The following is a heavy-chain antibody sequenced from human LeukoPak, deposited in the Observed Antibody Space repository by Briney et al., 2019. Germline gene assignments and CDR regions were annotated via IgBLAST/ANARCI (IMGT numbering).Heavy chain of an antibody. V-gene: IGHV3-20*04. CDR1: GFTFDDYG. D-gene: IGHD4-17*01. Sequence: RPGGSLRLSXAASGFTFDDYGMSWVRQAPGKGLEWVSGINWNGGSTGYADSVKGRFTISRDNAKNSLYLQMNSLRAEDTALYYCARGLSDYGDYRTPDDYWGQGTLVTVSS. CDR3: ARGLSDYGDYRTPDDY. J-gene: IGHJ4*02. CDR2: INWNGGST.